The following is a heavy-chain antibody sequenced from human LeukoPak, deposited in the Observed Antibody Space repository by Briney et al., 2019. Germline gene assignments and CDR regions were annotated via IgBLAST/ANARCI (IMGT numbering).Heavy chain of an antibody. D-gene: IGHD1-1*01. V-gene: IGHV3-21*01. CDR1: GFTFSSYS. CDR2: ISSSSSYI. Sequence: GGSLRLSCAASGFTFSSYSMNWVRQAPGKGLEWVSSISSSSSYIYYADSVKGRFTISRDNAKNSLYLQMNSLRAEDTAVYYCARETRTGTTVWFDPWGQGTLVTVSS. CDR3: ARETRTGTTVWFDP. J-gene: IGHJ5*02.